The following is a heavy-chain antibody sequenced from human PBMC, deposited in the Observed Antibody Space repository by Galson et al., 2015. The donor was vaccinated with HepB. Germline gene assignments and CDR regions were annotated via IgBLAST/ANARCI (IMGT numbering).Heavy chain of an antibody. V-gene: IGHV1-18*04. CDR2: ISGDNGKR. D-gene: IGHD4-11*01. J-gene: IGHJ5*02. CDR1: GYTFSSYS. CDR3: ARSTVTTNSDWFDP. Sequence: QSGAEVKKPGESLKISCKASGYTFSSYSITWVRQAPGQGLEWMGWISGDNGKRKYAQKLQGRVTMTTDTSTSTAYMELRSLRSDDTAVYYCARSTVTTNSDWFDPWGQGTLSPSPQ.